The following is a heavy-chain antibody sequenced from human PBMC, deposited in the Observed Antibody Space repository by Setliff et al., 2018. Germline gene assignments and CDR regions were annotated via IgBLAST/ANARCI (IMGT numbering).Heavy chain of an antibody. V-gene: IGHV3-21*06. D-gene: IGHD6-25*01. CDR1: TFTLGTYS. CDR2: ISPYSDYI. Sequence: GSLRLSCAASTFTLGTYSMHWVRQAPGKGLAWVSSISPYSDYIYYADSVKGRFTISRDNAKNSLYLQMNSLGAKDTAVYFCARSPANGGHDAFDVWGQGTMVTVSS. CDR3: ARSPANGGHDAFDV. J-gene: IGHJ3*01.